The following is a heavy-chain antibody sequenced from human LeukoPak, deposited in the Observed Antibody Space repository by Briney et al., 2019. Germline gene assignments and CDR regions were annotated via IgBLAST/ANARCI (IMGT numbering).Heavy chain of an antibody. J-gene: IGHJ4*02. CDR1: VFTFTNYC. CDR2: IKEDGSEK. V-gene: IGHV3-7*01. CDR3: ARQLWFDF. D-gene: IGHD5-18*01. Sequence: GGSLRLSCAASVFTFTNYCMTWVRHPPGKGLEWVGNIKEDGSEKVYVGSVKGRFTISRNNARNSVNLLMNGLRVEDTAVYYCARQLWFDFWGQGVLVTVSS.